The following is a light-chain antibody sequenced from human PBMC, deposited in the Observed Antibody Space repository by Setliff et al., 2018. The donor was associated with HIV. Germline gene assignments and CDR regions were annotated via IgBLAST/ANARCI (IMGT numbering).Light chain of an antibody. Sequence: QAVVTQEPPLTVSPGGTVTLTCGSSTGAVTSGHYPYWFQQKPGQAPRALIYDTTTKHSWTPARFSGSLLGGKAALTLSGAQPEDEAVYYCLLSYDTAPYVFGPGTKVTVL. CDR3: LLSYDTAPYV. CDR1: TGAVTSGHY. V-gene: IGLV7-46*01. CDR2: DTT. J-gene: IGLJ1*01.